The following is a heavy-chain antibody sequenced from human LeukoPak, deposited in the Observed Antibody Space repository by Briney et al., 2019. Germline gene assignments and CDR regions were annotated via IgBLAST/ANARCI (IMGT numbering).Heavy chain of an antibody. CDR3: ARTLIAAASYGYGMDV. D-gene: IGHD6-13*01. CDR2: IYYSGST. Sequence: SETLSPTCTVSGVSISSGGYYWSWIRQHPGKGLEWIGYIYYSGSTYYNPSLKSRVTISVDTSKDQFSLKLSSVTAADTAVYYCARTLIAAASYGYGMDVWGQGTTVTVSS. J-gene: IGHJ6*02. V-gene: IGHV4-31*03. CDR1: GVSISSGGYY.